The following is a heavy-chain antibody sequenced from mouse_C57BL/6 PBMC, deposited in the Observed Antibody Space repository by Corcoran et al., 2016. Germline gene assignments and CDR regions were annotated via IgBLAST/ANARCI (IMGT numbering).Heavy chain of an antibody. CDR2: INPNNGGT. CDR3: ASGVDYLDY. CDR1: GYTFTDYY. V-gene: IGHV1-26*01. J-gene: IGHJ2*01. Sequence: EVQLQQSGPELVKPGASVKISCKASGYTFTDYYMNWVKQCHGKSLEWIGDINPNNGGTSYNQKFKGKATLTVDKSSSTAYMELRSLTSEDSAVYYCASGVDYLDYWGQGTTLTVSS.